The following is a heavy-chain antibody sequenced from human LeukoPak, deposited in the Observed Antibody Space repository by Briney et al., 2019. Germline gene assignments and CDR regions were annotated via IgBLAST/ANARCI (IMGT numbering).Heavy chain of an antibody. Sequence: SGGSLRLSCTASGFTFSSYWMTWVRQAPGKGLEWVATIKQEGGDKYYVDSVKGRFTVSRDNAKNSLYLEMNNLRAEDTAVYYCASEGSGSFYNPFDYWGQGTLVTVSS. V-gene: IGHV3-7*01. CDR3: ASEGSGSFYNPFDY. D-gene: IGHD3-10*01. CDR1: GFTFSSYW. CDR2: IKQEGGDK. J-gene: IGHJ4*02.